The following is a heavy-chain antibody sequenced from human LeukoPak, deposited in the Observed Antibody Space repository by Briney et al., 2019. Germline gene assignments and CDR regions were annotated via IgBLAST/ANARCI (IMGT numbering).Heavy chain of an antibody. V-gene: IGHV4-39*01. J-gene: IGHJ6*02. Sequence: PSETLSLNCNVSGGSISSGNYYWGWISQPPGKGLEWIGYIFYRGSTNYNPSLKSRVTMSVDTSKNKFSLKLNSVTAADTAVYYCARGLTRVDVWGQGTAVTVSS. CDR2: IFYRGST. CDR3: ARGLTRVDV. CDR1: GGSISSGNYY. D-gene: IGHD2-21*02.